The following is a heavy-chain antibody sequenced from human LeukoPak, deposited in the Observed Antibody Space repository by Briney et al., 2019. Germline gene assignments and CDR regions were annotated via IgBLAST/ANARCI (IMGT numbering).Heavy chain of an antibody. D-gene: IGHD5-18*01. Sequence: GGSLRLSCAASGFTYSTYAMSWVRQTPGKGLEWVSLISASGDNTYYEDSVKGRFTVSRDNSKNTLYLQMNNLRAEDTAVYYCAKRDTAMVQAFFDYWGQGTLVTVSS. CDR3: AKRDTAMVQAFFDY. CDR1: GFTYSTYA. V-gene: IGHV3-23*01. J-gene: IGHJ4*02. CDR2: ISASGDNT.